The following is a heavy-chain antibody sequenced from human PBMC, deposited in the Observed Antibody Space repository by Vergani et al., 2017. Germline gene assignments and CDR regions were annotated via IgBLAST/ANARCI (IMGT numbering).Heavy chain of an antibody. CDR2: IYYSGST. Sequence: QVQLQESGPGLVKPSETLSLTCTVSGGSVSSGSYYWSWIRQPAGKGLEWIGYIYYSGSTNYNPSLKSRVTISVDTSKNQFSLKRSSVTAADTAVYYCARGDSSGPKPGPWFDPWGQGTLVTVSS. CDR3: ARGDSSGPKPGPWFDP. CDR1: GGSVSSGSYY. J-gene: IGHJ5*02. D-gene: IGHD3-22*01. V-gene: IGHV4-61*10.